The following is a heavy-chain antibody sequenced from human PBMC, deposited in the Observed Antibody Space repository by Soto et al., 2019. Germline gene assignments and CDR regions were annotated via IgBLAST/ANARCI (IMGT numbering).Heavy chain of an antibody. J-gene: IGHJ6*02. CDR3: TTGIAVAGQIYYYYGMDV. D-gene: IGHD6-19*01. V-gene: IGHV3-15*07. Sequence: PGGSLRLSCAASGFTFSNAWMNWVRQAPGKGLEWVGRIKSKTDGGTTDYAAPVKGRFTISRDDSKNTLYLQMNSLKTEDTAVYYCTTGIAVAGQIYYYYGMDVWGQGTTVTVSS. CDR1: GFTFSNAW. CDR2: IKSKTDGGTT.